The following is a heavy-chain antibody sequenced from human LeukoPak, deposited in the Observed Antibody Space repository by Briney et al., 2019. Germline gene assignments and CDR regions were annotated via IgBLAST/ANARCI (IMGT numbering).Heavy chain of an antibody. J-gene: IGHJ5*02. CDR1: GGSFSNYY. Sequence: SETLSLTCAVYGGSFSNYYWSWMRQPPGKGLEWIGEINHSGSTNYNPSLKSRLTISVDTSKNQFSLKLSSVTAADTAVYSCARVHCSSSSCEGHNWFDPWGQGTLVTVSS. V-gene: IGHV4-34*01. CDR2: INHSGST. CDR3: ARVHCSSSSCEGHNWFDP. D-gene: IGHD2-15*01.